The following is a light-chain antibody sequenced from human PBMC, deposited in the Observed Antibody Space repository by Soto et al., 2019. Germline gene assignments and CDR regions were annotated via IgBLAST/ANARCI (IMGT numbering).Light chain of an antibody. V-gene: IGKV3-20*01. CDR3: QQYGSSPTT. CDR1: QSVSSSY. CDR2: GAS. J-gene: IGKJ1*01. Sequence: EIVLTQSPGTLSLSPGEIATLFFSASQSVSSSYLAWYQQKPGQAPRLLIYGASSRATGIPDRFSGSGSGTDFTLTISRLEPEDFAVYYCQQYGSSPTTFGQGTKVDI.